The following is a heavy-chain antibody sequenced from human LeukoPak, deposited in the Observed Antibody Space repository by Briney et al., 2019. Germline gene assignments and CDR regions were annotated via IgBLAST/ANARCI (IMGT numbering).Heavy chain of an antibody. D-gene: IGHD3-10*01. V-gene: IGHV4-39*01. CDR3: ARHKGSKASDDAFDI. CDR2: IYYSGST. Sequence: SETLSLTCTVSGGSISSSSYSWGWIRQPPGKGLEWIGSIYYSGSTYYNPSLKSRVTISVDTSKNQFSLKLSSVTAADTAVYYCARHKGSKASDDAFDIWGQGTMVTVSS. J-gene: IGHJ3*02. CDR1: GGSISSSSYS.